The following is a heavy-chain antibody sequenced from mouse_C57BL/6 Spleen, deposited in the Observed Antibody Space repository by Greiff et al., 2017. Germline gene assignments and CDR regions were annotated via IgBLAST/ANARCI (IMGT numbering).Heavy chain of an antibody. CDR2: ISDGGSYT. D-gene: IGHD1-1*01. Sequence: EVKLVESGGGLVKPGGSLKLSCAASGFTFSSYAMSWVRQTPEKRLEWVATISDGGSYTYYPDNVKGRFTISRDNAKNNLYLQMSHLKSEDTAMYYCARVTTVVARDYYWYFDVWGTGTTVTVSS. CDR3: ARVTTVVARDYYWYFDV. CDR1: GFTFSSYA. J-gene: IGHJ1*03. V-gene: IGHV5-4*03.